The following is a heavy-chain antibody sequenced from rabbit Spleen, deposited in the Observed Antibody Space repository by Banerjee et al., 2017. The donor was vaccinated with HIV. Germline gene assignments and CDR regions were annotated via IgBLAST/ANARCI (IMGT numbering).Heavy chain of an antibody. D-gene: IGHD3-1*01. J-gene: IGHJ4*01. Sequence: QEQLVESGGGLVKPEGSLKLSCTASGFSFSNKAVMCWVRQAPGKGLEWIACINGVTGKAVYATWANGRFTISRTSSTTVTLQMTSLTAADTATYFCARDLASVVGWNFNLWGPGTLVTVS. V-gene: IGHV1S45*01. CDR2: INGVTGKA. CDR1: GFSFSNKAV. CDR3: ARDLASVVGWNFNL.